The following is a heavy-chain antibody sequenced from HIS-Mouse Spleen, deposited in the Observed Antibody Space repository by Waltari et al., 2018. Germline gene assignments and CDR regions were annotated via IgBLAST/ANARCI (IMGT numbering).Heavy chain of an antibody. Sequence: QLQLQESGPGLVKPSETLPLTCTVSGCSIRISSSFLGWIRQPQGKGLEWIGSIYYSGSTYYNPSLKSRVTISVDTSKNQFSLKLSSVTAADTAVYYCAREIPYSSSWYDWYFDLWGRGTLVTVSS. D-gene: IGHD6-13*01. CDR2: IYYSGST. CDR1: GCSIRISSSF. CDR3: AREIPYSSSWYDWYFDL. V-gene: IGHV4-39*07. J-gene: IGHJ2*01.